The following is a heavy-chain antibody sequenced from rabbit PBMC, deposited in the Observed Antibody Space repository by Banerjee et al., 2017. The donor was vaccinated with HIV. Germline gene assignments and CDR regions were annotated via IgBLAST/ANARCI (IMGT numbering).Heavy chain of an antibody. Sequence: QQLVESGGGLVKPGASLTLTCKASGFSFSFKDVMCWVRQAPGKGLEWIACINTITGTAVYATWAKGRFTISKTSSTTVALQMTSLTAADTATYFCARDLDGVIGWSFSLWGPGTLVTVS. CDR3: ARDLDGVIGWSFSL. CDR2: INTITGTA. J-gene: IGHJ4*01. V-gene: IGHV1S40*01. D-gene: IGHD2-1*01. CDR1: GFSFSFKDV.